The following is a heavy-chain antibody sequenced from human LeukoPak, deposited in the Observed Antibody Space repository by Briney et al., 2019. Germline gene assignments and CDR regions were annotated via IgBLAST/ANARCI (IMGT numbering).Heavy chain of an antibody. Sequence: GGSLRLSCAASGFTLSVNYMSWVRQAPGKGLEWVSDIYSGGSTYYADSVKGRFTISRDNSKNTLYLQMNSLRAEDTAVYYCASERPVNYYDSSGPLALDVWGKGTTVTVSS. J-gene: IGHJ6*04. V-gene: IGHV3-53*01. D-gene: IGHD3-22*01. CDR1: GFTLSVNY. CDR2: IYSGGST. CDR3: ASERPVNYYDSSGPLALDV.